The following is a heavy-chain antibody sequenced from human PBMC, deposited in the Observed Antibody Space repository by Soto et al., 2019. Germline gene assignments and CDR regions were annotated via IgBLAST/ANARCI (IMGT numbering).Heavy chain of an antibody. D-gene: IGHD3-16*01. J-gene: IGHJ4*02. CDR3: ARALRGTPDNFDY. Sequence: LSLTCTVSGGSISSYYWSWIRQPPGKGLEWIGYIYYSGSTNYNPSLKSRVTISVDTSKNQFSLKLSSVTAADTAVYYCARALRGTPDNFDYWGQGTLVTVSS. CDR2: IYYSGST. CDR1: GGSISSYY. V-gene: IGHV4-59*01.